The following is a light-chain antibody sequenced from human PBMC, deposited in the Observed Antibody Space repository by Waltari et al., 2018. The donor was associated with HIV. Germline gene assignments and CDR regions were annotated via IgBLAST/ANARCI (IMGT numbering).Light chain of an antibody. V-gene: IGKV4-1*01. Sequence: DIVMTQSPDSLAVSLGERAPINCKSSQSVLYNSNNKNYLAWYQQKPGQPPKLLIYWASTRESGVPDRFSGSGSGTDFTLTISSLQAEDVAVYYCQQYYSTPFTFGHGTKVDIK. CDR1: QSVLYNSNNKNY. CDR3: QQYYSTPFT. CDR2: WAS. J-gene: IGKJ3*01.